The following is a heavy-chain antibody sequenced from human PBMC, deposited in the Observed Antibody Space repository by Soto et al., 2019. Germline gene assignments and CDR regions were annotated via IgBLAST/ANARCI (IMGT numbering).Heavy chain of an antibody. D-gene: IGHD2-2*01. CDR1: GGTSSNYA. CDR3: ARSQGSSTSLEIYYYYYYGMDV. Sequence: QVLLESAGAVVKKPGSAMKVSSKASGGTSSNYAISWRREAPGRGVEMMGVITTIAATTNAQQKSEGGIIPISDTTNNAQKFQGRVTITADESTSTAYMELSSLRSEDTAVYYCARSQGSSTSLEIYYYYYYGMDVWGQGTTVTVSS. CDR2: IIPISDTT. V-gene: IGHV1-69*01. J-gene: IGHJ6*02.